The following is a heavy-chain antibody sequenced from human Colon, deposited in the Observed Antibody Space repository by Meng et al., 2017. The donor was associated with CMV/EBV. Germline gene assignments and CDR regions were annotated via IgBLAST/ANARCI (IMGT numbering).Heavy chain of an antibody. V-gene: IGHV1-69*10. J-gene: IGHJ4*02. CDR2: VIPIIGMT. CDR3: ARDLDSTTVVIRGFDS. CDR1: GGTFSSYT. D-gene: IGHD4-23*01. Sequence: SVKVSCKASGGTFSSYTISWVRQAPGQGLEWMGGVIPIIGMTNYAQKFQGRVTITADKSTNTAYMELGSLTSEDTAVYFCARDLDSTTVVIRGFDSWGQGTLVTVSS.